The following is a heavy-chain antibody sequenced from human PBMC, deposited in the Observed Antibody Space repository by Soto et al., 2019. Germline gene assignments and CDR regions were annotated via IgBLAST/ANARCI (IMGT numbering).Heavy chain of an antibody. V-gene: IGHV4-31*03. CDR3: ARDTTEGSYFDY. D-gene: IGHD1-26*01. CDR2: IYYSGST. Sequence: QVQLQESGPGLVKPSQTLSLTCTVSGGSISSGGYYWSWIRQHPGKGLEWIGYIYYSGSTYYNPYLKSRVTISVDTSKNQFSLKLSSVTAADTAVYYCARDTTEGSYFDYWGQGTLVTVSS. J-gene: IGHJ4*02. CDR1: GGSISSGGYY.